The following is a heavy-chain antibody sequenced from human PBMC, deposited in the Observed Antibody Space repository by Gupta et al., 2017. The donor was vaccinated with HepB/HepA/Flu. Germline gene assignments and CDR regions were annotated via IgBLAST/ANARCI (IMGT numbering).Heavy chain of an antibody. J-gene: IGHJ6*02. Sequence: EVQLVESGGGLVQPGGSLRLSCAASGFTFSSYEMNWVRQAPGKGLEWVSYISSSGSTIYYADSVKGRFTISRDNAKNSLYLQMNSLRAEDTAVYYCARDRSWIQLWVHYYYGMDVWGQGTTVTVSS. CDR3: ARDRSWIQLWVHYYYGMDV. D-gene: IGHD5-18*01. CDR1: GFTFSSYE. CDR2: ISSSGSTI. V-gene: IGHV3-48*03.